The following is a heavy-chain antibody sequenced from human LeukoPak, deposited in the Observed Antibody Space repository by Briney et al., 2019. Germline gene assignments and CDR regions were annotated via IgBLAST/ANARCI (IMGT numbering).Heavy chain of an antibody. CDR2: IDRSRTT. CDR1: GGSFSGYS. D-gene: IGHD1-1*01. Sequence: SETLSLTCAVYGGSFSGYSWTWIRQPPGKGLEWIGEIDRSRTTNYNPSLKGRLTISVDTSKNQFFLQLSSVTAADTAVYYCARGSATGLAHWGQGTRVSV. J-gene: IGHJ4*02. CDR3: ARGSATGLAH. V-gene: IGHV4-34*01.